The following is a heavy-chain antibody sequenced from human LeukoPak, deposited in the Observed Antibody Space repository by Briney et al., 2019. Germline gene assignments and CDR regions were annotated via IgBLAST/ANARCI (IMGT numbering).Heavy chain of an antibody. CDR2: IKSKTDGGTA. CDR3: TTADSSGRFLIDY. V-gene: IGHV3-15*01. J-gene: IGHJ4*02. Sequence: GGSLRLSCAASGFTFSSYAKTWVRQAPGKGLEWVGRIKSKTDGGTADYAAPVKGRFTISRDDSKNTLYLQMNSLKTEDTAVYYCTTADSSGRFLIDYWGQGTLVTVSS. CDR1: GFTFSSYA. D-gene: IGHD3-22*01.